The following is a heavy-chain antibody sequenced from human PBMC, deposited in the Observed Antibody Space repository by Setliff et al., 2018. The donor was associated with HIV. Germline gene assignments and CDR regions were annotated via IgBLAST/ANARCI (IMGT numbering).Heavy chain of an antibody. CDR3: ARTLGYCSGGSCYLDY. CDR1: GGTFSSYG. CDR2: IIPMFGTA. D-gene: IGHD2-15*01. V-gene: IGHV1-69*13. J-gene: IGHJ4*02. Sequence: WASVKVSCKASGGTFSSYGINWVRQAPGQGLEWMGGIIPMFGTANYAQKFQGRVTITADESTSTVYMELTRLRSEDTAVYYCARTLGYCSGGSCYLDYWGQGTLVTVSS.